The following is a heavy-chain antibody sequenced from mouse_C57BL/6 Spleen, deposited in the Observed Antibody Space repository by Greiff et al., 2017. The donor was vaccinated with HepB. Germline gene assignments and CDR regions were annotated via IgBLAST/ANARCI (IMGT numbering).Heavy chain of an antibody. V-gene: IGHV1-82*01. CDR2: IYPGDGDT. CDR3: ARERVARDFDY. D-gene: IGHD1-1*02. J-gene: IGHJ2*01. CDR1: GYAFSSSW. Sequence: VQRVESGPELVKPGASVKISCKASGYAFSSSWMNWVKQRPGKGLEWIGRIYPGDGDTNYNGKFKGKATLTADKSSSTAYMQLSSLTSEDSAVYFCARERVARDFDYWGQGTTLTVSS.